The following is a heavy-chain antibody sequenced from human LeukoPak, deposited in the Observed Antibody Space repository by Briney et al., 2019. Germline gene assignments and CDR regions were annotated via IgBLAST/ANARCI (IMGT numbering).Heavy chain of an antibody. CDR3: ARKFQLLYAFDI. CDR1: GVSISSGGYY. J-gene: IGHJ3*02. V-gene: IGHV4-31*03. Sequence: SSETLSLTCTVSGVSISSGGYYCSWIRQHPGKGLEWIGYIYYSGSTYYNPSLKSRVTISVDTSKNQFSLKLSSVTAADTAVYYCARKFQLLYAFDIWGQGTMVTVSS. CDR2: IYYSGST. D-gene: IGHD2-2*01.